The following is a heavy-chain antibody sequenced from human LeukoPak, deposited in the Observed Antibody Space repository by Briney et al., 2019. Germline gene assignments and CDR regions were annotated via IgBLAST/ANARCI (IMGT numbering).Heavy chain of an antibody. J-gene: IGHJ1*01. V-gene: IGHV4-34*01. CDR2: INHSGST. CDR1: GGSLCGYY. D-gene: IGHD6-6*01. CDR3: ARVRSIAARKYFHH. Sequence: SETLTLTCAIYGGSLCGYYWGWIRQPPGKGLGWIGEINHSGSTNYNPSLKSRATISVDTSKNQFSLKLSSVTAADTAVYYGARVRSIAARKYFHHWGQGTLVTVSS.